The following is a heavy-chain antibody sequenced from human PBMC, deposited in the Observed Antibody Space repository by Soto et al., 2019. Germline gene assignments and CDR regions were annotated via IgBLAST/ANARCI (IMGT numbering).Heavy chain of an antibody. Sequence: ASVKVSCKVSGYTHTELSMQWVRQAPGKGLEWMGGFDPEDGETIYAQKFQGRVTMTEDTSTDTAYMELSSLRSEDTAVYYCATDPLGYCSGGSCLVNWFDPWGQETLVTVSS. V-gene: IGHV1-24*01. CDR2: FDPEDGET. CDR3: ATDPLGYCSGGSCLVNWFDP. CDR1: GYTHTELS. D-gene: IGHD2-15*01. J-gene: IGHJ5*02.